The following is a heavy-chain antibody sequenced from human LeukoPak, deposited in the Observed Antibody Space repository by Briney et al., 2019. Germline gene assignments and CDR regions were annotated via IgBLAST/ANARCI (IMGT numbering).Heavy chain of an antibody. V-gene: IGHV3-33*01. CDR1: GFTFNDYG. Sequence: PGRSLRLSCAASGFTFNDYGLHWVRQAPGKGLEWVAVIWYDGSNKYYADSVKGRFTISRDNSKNTVYLQMNSLRAEDTALYYCARDYCCSTSCYDYWGQGTMVTVSS. D-gene: IGHD2-2*01. CDR3: ARDYCCSTSCYDY. J-gene: IGHJ4*02. CDR2: IWYDGSNK.